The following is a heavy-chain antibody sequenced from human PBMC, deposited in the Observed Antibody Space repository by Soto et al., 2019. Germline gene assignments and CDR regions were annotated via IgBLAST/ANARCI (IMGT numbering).Heavy chain of an antibody. CDR2: IKEDGSEQ. Sequence: EVQLEESGGGLVQPGGSLRLSCAASGFTFSSYWMTWVRQAPGKGLEWVANIKEDGSEQYQVDSVKGRFTFSRDNAKKTLYLQMNSLRVVDTAVYYCARLTAAGGVDPLDYWGQGTLVTVSS. J-gene: IGHJ4*02. V-gene: IGHV3-7*04. CDR1: GFTFSSYW. CDR3: ARLTAAGGVDPLDY. D-gene: IGHD6-13*01.